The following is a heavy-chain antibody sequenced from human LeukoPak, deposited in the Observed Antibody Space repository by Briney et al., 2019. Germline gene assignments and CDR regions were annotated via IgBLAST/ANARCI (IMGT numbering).Heavy chain of an antibody. CDR1: GYTFTSYG. V-gene: IGHV1-18*01. J-gene: IGHJ4*02. D-gene: IGHD3-22*01. CDR2: ISAYNGNT. CDR3: ALTGYDSSGYYQTYYFDY. Sequence: GASVKVSCKASGYTFTSYGISWVRQAPGQGLEWMGWISAYNGNTNYAQKLQGRVTMTTDTSTSTAYMELRSLRSDDTAVYYCALTGYDSSGYYQTYYFDYWGQGTLVTVSS.